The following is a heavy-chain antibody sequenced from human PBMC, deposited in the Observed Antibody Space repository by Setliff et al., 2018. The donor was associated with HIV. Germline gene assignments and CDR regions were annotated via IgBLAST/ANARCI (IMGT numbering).Heavy chain of an antibody. Sequence: ASVNVSCKASGYTFTSYAMNWVRQAPGQGLEWMGWINTNTGNPTYAQGFTGRFVFSLDTSVSTAYLQTSSLKAEDTAVYYCARDSPTGAFDIWGQGTMVTVSS. CDR2: INTNTGNP. J-gene: IGHJ3*02. V-gene: IGHV7-4-1*02. CDR3: ARDSPTGAFDI. D-gene: IGHD4-17*01. CDR1: GYTFTSYA.